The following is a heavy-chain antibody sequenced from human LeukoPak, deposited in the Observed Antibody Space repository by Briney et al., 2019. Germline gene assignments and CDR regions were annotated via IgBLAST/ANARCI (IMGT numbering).Heavy chain of an antibody. D-gene: IGHD3-22*01. CDR1: GYTFTGYY. CDR2: INPNSGGT. CDR3: ARGRYYDSSGYYIDY. J-gene: IGHJ4*02. V-gene: IGHV1-2*02. Sequence: ASVKVSCKASGYTFTGYYMHWVRQAPGQGLEWMGWINPNSGGTNYAQKFQGRVTMTRDTSISTAYMELSRLRSDDTAVYYCARGRYYDSSGYYIDYWGQGTLVTVSS.